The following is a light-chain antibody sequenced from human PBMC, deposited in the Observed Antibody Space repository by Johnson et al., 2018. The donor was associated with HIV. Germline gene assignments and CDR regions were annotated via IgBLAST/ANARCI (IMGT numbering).Light chain of an antibody. CDR3: GTWDTSLSAGGV. Sequence: SVLTQPPSVSAAPGQKVTISCSGSSSTIGKNYVSWYQVLPGTAPKLLIYKNNERPSGIPDRFSGSKSGTSATLGITGLQTGDAADYYCGTWDTSLSAGGVFGTGTKVTVL. J-gene: IGLJ1*01. CDR1: SSTIGKNY. V-gene: IGLV1-51*02. CDR2: KNN.